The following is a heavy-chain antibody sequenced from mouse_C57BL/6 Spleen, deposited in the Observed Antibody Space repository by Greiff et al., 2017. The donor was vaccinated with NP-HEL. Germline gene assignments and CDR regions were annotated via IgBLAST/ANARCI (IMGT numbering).Heavy chain of an antibody. CDR2: IDPNSGGT. J-gene: IGHJ2*01. D-gene: IGHD1-1*01. Sequence: VQLQQPGAELVKPGASVKLSCKASGYTFNSYWMHWVKQRPGRGLAWIGRIDPNSGGTKYNEKFKSKATLNVDKPTRTAYMQLNSLTSEDFAGYYFARYDYGSTFDYWGQGTTLTVSS. CDR1: GYTFNSYW. V-gene: IGHV1-72*01. CDR3: ARYDYGSTFDY.